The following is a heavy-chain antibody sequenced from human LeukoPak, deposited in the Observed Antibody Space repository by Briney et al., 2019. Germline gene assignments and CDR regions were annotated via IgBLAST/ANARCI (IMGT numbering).Heavy chain of an antibody. CDR1: GGSISSSNW. Sequence: SETLSLTCAVSGGSISSSNWWGWVRQPPGKGLEWIREIYHSGSTNYNPSLKSRVTISVDKSKNQFSLKLSSVTAADTAVYYCARQKWEQQGRDYYFNGLDVWGPGTTVIVSS. V-gene: IGHV4-4*02. J-gene: IGHJ6*02. D-gene: IGHD1/OR15-1a*01. CDR3: ARQKWEQQGRDYYFNGLDV. CDR2: IYHSGST.